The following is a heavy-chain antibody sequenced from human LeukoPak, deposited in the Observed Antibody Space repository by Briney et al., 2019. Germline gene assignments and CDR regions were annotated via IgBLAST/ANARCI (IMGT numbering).Heavy chain of an antibody. CDR3: ARATMDFWSGYYPYYFDY. V-gene: IGHV4-59*01. D-gene: IGHD3-3*01. J-gene: IGHJ4*02. Sequence: PSETLSLTCTVSGGSISSYYWSWIRQPPGKGLEWIGYIYYSGSTNYNPSLKSRVTISVDTSKNQFSLKLSSVTAADTAVYCCARATMDFWSGYYPYYFDYWGQGTLVTVSS. CDR2: IYYSGST. CDR1: GGSISSYY.